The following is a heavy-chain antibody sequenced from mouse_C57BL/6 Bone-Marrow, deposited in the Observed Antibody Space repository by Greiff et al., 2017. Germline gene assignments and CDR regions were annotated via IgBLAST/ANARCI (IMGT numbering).Heavy chain of an antibody. J-gene: IGHJ3*01. D-gene: IGHD1-1*01. Sequence: QVQLQQSGAELARPGASVKLSCKASGYTFTSYGISWVKQRTGQGLEWIGEIYPRSGNTYYNEKFKGKATLTADKSSSTAYMQFSSLTSEDSAIYYCATGSSPAWFAYWGQGTLVTVSA. CDR1: GYTFTSYG. CDR2: IYPRSGNT. V-gene: IGHV1-81*01. CDR3: ATGSSPAWFAY.